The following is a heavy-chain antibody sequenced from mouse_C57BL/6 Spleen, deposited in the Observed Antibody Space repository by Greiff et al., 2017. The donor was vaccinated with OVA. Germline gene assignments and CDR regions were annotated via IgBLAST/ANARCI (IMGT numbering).Heavy chain of an antibody. CDR2: IYPGSGNT. V-gene: IGHV1-76*01. CDR3: AREGGNYWYFDV. CDR1: GYTFTDYY. Sequence: QVQLQQSGAELVRPGASVKLSCKASGYTFTDYYINWVKQRPGQGLEWIARIYPGSGNTYYNEKFKGKATLTAEKSSSTAYMQLSSLTSDDSAVYFCAREGGNYWYFDVWGTGTTVTVSS. D-gene: IGHD2-1*01. J-gene: IGHJ1*03.